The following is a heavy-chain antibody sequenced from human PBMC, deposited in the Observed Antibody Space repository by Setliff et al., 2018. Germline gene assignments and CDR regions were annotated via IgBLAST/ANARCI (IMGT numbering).Heavy chain of an antibody. V-gene: IGHV1-18*01. J-gene: IGHJ6*02. CDR3: ARDRPSSSGWYTYYYYGMDV. CDR2: ISAYNGST. CDR1: AFTFSSYG. D-gene: IGHD6-19*01. Sequence: ASVKVSCKASAFTFSSYGISWVRQAPGQGLEWMGWISAYNGSTKSAQKFQGRVTITTDESTNTAYMELRSLRSDDTAVYYCARDRPSSSGWYTYYYYGMDVWGQGTTVTVSS.